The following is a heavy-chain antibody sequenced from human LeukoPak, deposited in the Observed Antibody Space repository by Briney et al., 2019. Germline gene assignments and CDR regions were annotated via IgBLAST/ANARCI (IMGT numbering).Heavy chain of an antibody. D-gene: IGHD3-22*01. CDR2: IYPVDSDT. CDR1: GYSFTSYW. J-gene: IGHJ4*02. V-gene: IGHV5-51*01. Sequence: GESLKISCKGSGYSFTSYWIGGVRQMPGKGLEWMGIIYPVDSDTRYRPSFQGQVTFSADKSSSTAYLQWRRLKASDTDMYYCARGYDSSGYRIDYFDYWGQGTLVTVSS. CDR3: ARGYDSSGYRIDYFDY.